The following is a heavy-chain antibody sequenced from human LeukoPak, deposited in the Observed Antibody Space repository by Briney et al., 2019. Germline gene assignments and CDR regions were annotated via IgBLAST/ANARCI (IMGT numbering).Heavy chain of an antibody. CDR3: ARYSSAWFDP. J-gene: IGHJ5*02. D-gene: IGHD6-25*01. Sequence: PSETLSLTCTVSGGSISSRGYYWGWIRQPPGKGLEWIGHIYYSGSTHYNPSLKSRVTISVDTSKNQFSLKLTSVTAADTAVYNCARYSSAWFDPWGQGTLVTVSS. CDR1: GGSISSRGYY. CDR2: IYYSGST. V-gene: IGHV4-39*01.